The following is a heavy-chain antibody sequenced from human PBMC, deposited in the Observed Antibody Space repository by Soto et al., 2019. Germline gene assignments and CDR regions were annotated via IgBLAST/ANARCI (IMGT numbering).Heavy chain of an antibody. J-gene: IGHJ4*02. CDR2: IKSDAYGGAI. CDR3: TTTKGRIEPPTSDF. V-gene: IGHV3-15*01. CDR1: GFTFSNAW. Sequence: EVQLVESGGGLVKPGGSLRLSCAGSGFTFSNAWMSWVRRAPGKGLEWVGRIKSDAYGGAIDYAAPVTGRFTISRDDSKNTLFLQMNNLRAEDTAVYSCTTTKGRIEPPTSDFRGQGTPVIVSS. D-gene: IGHD1-1*01.